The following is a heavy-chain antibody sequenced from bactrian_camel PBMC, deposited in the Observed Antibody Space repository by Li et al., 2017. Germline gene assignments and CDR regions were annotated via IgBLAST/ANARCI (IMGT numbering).Heavy chain of an antibody. D-gene: IGHD1*01. CDR2: IIDGAGAT. Sequence: VQLVESGGGSVQAGGSLRLSCAGSGDCASMLCMGWFRQTPGREREKVAIIDGAGATGTTGSVRGRFTISLDNSKNTLYLQMNSLQSEDTAWYYCAASQQRYIGTLRASWYDYWGQGTRSPSP. V-gene: IGHV3S54*01. CDR1: GDCASMLC. J-gene: IGHJ4*01. CDR3: AASQQRYIGTLRASWYDY.